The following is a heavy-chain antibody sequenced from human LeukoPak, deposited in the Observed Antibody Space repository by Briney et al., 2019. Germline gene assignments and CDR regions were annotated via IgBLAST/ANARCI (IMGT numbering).Heavy chain of an antibody. V-gene: IGHV3-53*04. D-gene: IGHD3-16*01. Sequence: GGSLRLSCAASGFTFSSNYMSWVRQAPGKGLEWVSIISGGGNTYYADSVKGRFTISRHNSENTLYLQMNSLRVEDTAVYYCASRLLGYYYGMDVWGQGTTVTVSS. CDR1: GFTFSSNY. CDR3: ASRLLGYYYGMDV. CDR2: ISGGGNT. J-gene: IGHJ6*02.